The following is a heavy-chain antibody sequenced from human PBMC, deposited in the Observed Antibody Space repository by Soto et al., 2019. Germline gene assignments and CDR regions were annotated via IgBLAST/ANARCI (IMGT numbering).Heavy chain of an antibody. J-gene: IGHJ4*01. Sequence: PSQTLSLTCAVYGGSFSGYYWSWIRQPPGKGLEWIGEINHSGSTNYNPSLKSRVTISVDTSKNQFSLKLSSVTAADTALYYCARFPGHIVFDYWGHGTLVTVSP. CDR2: INHSGST. V-gene: IGHV4-34*01. D-gene: IGHD3-16*02. CDR1: GGSFSGYY. CDR3: ARFPGHIVFDY.